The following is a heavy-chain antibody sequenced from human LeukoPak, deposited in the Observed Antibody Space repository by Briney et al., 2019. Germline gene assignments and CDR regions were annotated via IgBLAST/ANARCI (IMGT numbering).Heavy chain of an antibody. CDR3: ARAAGYSYGYVADY. CDR2: IYYSGST. V-gene: IGHV4-61*08. Sequence: SETLSLTCTVSGGSISSGDYYWSWIRQPPGKGLEWIGYIYYSGSTNYNPSLKSRVTISVDTSKNQFSLKLSSVTAADTAVYYCARAAGYSYGYVADYWGQGTLVTVSS. D-gene: IGHD5-18*01. J-gene: IGHJ4*02. CDR1: GGSISSGDYY.